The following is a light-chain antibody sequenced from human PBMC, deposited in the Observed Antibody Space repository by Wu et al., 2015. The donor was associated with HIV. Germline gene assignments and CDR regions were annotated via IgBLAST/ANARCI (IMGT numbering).Light chain of an antibody. CDR3: QQYKNFWT. Sequence: EIVLTQSPATLSVSPGERVTLSCRASQIVSSDLAWYQHRPGRTPRLLIHAASTRITGVPARFSGSGSGTEFTLTISSLQSEDFAVYYCQQYKNFWTFGQGTRVEIK. CDR1: QIVSSD. V-gene: IGKV3-15*01. CDR2: AAS. J-gene: IGKJ1*01.